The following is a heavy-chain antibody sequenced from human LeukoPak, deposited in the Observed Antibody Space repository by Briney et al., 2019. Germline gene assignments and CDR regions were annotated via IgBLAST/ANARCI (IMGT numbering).Heavy chain of an antibody. J-gene: IGHJ4*02. Sequence: SGGSLRLSCAASGFTFSSYGMHWVRQAPGKGLEWVAVISYDGSNKYYADSVKGRFTISRDNSKNTLYLQMNSLRAEDTAVYYCAKGRFWFGESNAFDYWGQGTLVTVSS. D-gene: IGHD3-10*01. CDR3: AKGRFWFGESNAFDY. CDR1: GFTFSSYG. V-gene: IGHV3-30*18. CDR2: ISYDGSNK.